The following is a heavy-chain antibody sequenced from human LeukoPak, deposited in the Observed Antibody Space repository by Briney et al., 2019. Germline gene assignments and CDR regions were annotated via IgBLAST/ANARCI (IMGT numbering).Heavy chain of an antibody. Sequence: GGSLRLSCAASGFTFSDAWMSWVRQAPGKGLEWVANIKQDGSGKYSVDSVKGRFTISRGNAKNSLYLQMNSLRAEDTAVYYCASSWFFDYWGQGTLVTVSS. J-gene: IGHJ4*02. V-gene: IGHV3-7*01. CDR2: IKQDGSGK. CDR1: GFTFSDAW. CDR3: ASSWFFDY. D-gene: IGHD6-13*01.